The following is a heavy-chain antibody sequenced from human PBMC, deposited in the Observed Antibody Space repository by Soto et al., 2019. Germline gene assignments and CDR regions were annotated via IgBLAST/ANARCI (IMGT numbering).Heavy chain of an antibody. D-gene: IGHD2-15*01. CDR1: GDSVSSNSAA. V-gene: IGHV6-1*01. CDR3: ARDLEDIVVVGVREEAEAAFDI. Sequence: QSQTLSLTCAISGDSVSSNSAAWNWIRQSPSRGLEWLGRTYYRSKWYNDYAVSVKSRITINPDTSKNQFSLQLNSVTPEDTAVYYCARDLEDIVVVGVREEAEAAFDIWGQGTMVTVSS. J-gene: IGHJ3*02. CDR2: TYYRSKWYN.